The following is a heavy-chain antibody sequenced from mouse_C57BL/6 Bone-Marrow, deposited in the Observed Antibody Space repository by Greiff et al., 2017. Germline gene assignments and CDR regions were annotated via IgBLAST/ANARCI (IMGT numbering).Heavy chain of an antibody. J-gene: IGHJ4*01. CDR3: AKNCYAYGY. Sequence: QVQLQQPGAELVKPGASVKVSCKASGYTFTSYWMHWVKQRPGQGLEWIGEIYPAAGDTNYNQKFKGKATLTVDTSSSTAYMQLSRLTSEDSAVYYCAKNCYAYGYRGQGATVT. D-gene: IGHD2-2*01. CDR1: GYTFTSYW. V-gene: IGHV1-74*01. CDR2: IYPAAGDT.